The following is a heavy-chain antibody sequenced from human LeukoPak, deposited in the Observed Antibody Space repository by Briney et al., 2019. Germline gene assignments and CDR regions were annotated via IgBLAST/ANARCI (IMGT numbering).Heavy chain of an antibody. V-gene: IGHV4-34*01. CDR3: ARDDYDSSGYYSTY. CDR1: GGSFSGYY. CDR2: INHSGST. D-gene: IGHD3-22*01. J-gene: IGHJ4*02. Sequence: SEPLSLTCAVYGGSFSGYYWRWIRQPPGKGREWIGEINHSGSTNYNPSLKSRVTISVDTSKNQFSLKLSSVTAADTAVYYCARDDYDSSGYYSTYWGQGTLVTVSS.